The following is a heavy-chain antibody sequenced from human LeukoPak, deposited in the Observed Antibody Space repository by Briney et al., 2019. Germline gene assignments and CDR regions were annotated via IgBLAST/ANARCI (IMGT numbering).Heavy chain of an antibody. V-gene: IGHV4-34*01. Sequence: SETLPLTCAVYGGSFSGYFWSWIRQPPGKGLEWIGEINHSGSTNYNPSLKSRVTISVDTSKNQFSLKLSSVTAADTAVYYCARGVRGGVPGKYWGQGTLVTVSS. D-gene: IGHD1-14*01. CDR1: GGSFSGYF. J-gene: IGHJ4*02. CDR3: ARGVRGGVPGKY. CDR2: INHSGST.